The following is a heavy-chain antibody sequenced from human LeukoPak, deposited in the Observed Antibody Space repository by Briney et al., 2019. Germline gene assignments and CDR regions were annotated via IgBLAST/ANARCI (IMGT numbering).Heavy chain of an antibody. Sequence: AGGSLRLSCAASGFTFSSYEMNWVRQAPGKGLEWVSYISSSGSTIYYADSVKGRFTISRDNAKNSLYLQMNSLRAEDTAVYYCARDGWGYYDRSGYSASFDYWGQGTLVTVSS. CDR1: GFTFSSYE. CDR3: ARDGWGYYDRSGYSASFDY. CDR2: ISSSGSTI. V-gene: IGHV3-48*03. J-gene: IGHJ4*02. D-gene: IGHD3-22*01.